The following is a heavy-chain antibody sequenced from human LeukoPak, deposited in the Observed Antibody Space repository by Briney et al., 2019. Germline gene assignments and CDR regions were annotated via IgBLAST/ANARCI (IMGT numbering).Heavy chain of an antibody. Sequence: PGGSLRLSCAASGFTFSSYAMSWVRQAPGKGLEWVSAISGSGGSTYYADSVKGRFTISRDNSKNTLYLQMNSLRAEDTAVYYCAKSDFWSGYYPPPDYWSQGTLVTVSS. CDR1: GFTFSSYA. CDR3: AKSDFWSGYYPPPDY. V-gene: IGHV3-23*01. CDR2: ISGSGGST. J-gene: IGHJ4*02. D-gene: IGHD3-3*01.